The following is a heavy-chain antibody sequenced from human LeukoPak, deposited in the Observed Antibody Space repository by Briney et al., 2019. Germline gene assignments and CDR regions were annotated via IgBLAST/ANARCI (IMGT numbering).Heavy chain of an antibody. CDR3: VRGPGDYYYYMDV. CDR2: IIPIFGTA. J-gene: IGHJ6*03. CDR1: GATFSSYA. V-gene: IGHV1-69*05. Sequence: SVKVSCKASGATFSSYAISWVRQAPGQGLEWMGGIIPIFGTANYAQKFQGRVTITTDESTSTAYMELSSLRSEDTAVYYCVRGPGDYYYYMDVWGKGTTVTVSS. D-gene: IGHD2-8*02.